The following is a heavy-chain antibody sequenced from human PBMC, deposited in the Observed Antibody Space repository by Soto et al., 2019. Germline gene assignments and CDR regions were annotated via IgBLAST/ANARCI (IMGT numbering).Heavy chain of an antibody. Sequence: EVQLLDSGGGLVQPGGSLRLSCAASVFTFSNYVMTWVRQGPGKGLEWVSGISGSGGRSYYADSVKGRFTISRDNSKSTLYLQMNSLRAEDTAVYYCVKAYFVWSTEQPYYFDYWGQGTLVTVSS. D-gene: IGHD3-16*01. V-gene: IGHV3-23*01. CDR1: VFTFSNYV. J-gene: IGHJ4*02. CDR2: ISGSGGRS. CDR3: VKAYFVWSTEQPYYFDY.